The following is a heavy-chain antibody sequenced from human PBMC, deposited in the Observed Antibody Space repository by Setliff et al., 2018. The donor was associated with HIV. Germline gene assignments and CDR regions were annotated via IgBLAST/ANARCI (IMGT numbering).Heavy chain of an antibody. J-gene: IGHJ5*02. D-gene: IGHD3-9*01. CDR1: GGSISNYY. CDR2: IYYSGST. V-gene: IGHV4-59*08. CDR3: ARHRYYDILFDP. Sequence: PSETLSLTCTVSGGSISNYYWSWIRQPPGKGLEWIGYIYYSGSTNYNPSLKSRVTILVDSSRNQFSLRLSSVTAADTAVYYCARHRYYDILFDPRGQGTLVTVSS.